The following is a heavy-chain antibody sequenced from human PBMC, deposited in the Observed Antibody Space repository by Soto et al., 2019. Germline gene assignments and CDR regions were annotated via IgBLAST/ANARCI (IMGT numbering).Heavy chain of an antibody. Sequence: SETLSLTCTVSGGSISSSSYYWGWIRQPPGKGLEWIGSIYYSGSTYYNPSLKSRVTISVDTSKNQFSLKLSSVTAADTAVYYCARRFLEWFLPQSYWDVWGKGTTVTVSS. D-gene: IGHD3-3*01. CDR1: GGSISSSSYY. CDR3: ARRFLEWFLPQSYWDV. V-gene: IGHV4-39*01. CDR2: IYYSGST. J-gene: IGHJ6*04.